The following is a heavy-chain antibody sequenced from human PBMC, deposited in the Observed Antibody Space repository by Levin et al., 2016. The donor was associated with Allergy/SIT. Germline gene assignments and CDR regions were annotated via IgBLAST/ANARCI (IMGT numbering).Heavy chain of an antibody. V-gene: IGHV4-59*01. CDR2: IYYSGST. CDR3: ARVVGSRQQLVHGLGYYYYMDV. CDR1: GGSISSYY. D-gene: IGHD6-13*01. Sequence: SETLSLTCTVSGGSISSYYWSWIRQPPGKGLEWIGYIYYSGSTNYNPSLKSRVTISVDTSKNQFSLKLSSVTAADTAVYYCARVVGSRQQLVHGLGYYYYMDVWGKGTTVTVSS. J-gene: IGHJ6*03.